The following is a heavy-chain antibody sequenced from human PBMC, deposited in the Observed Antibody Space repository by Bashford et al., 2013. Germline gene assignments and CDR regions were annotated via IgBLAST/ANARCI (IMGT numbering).Heavy chain of an antibody. CDR1: GGTFSSYA. CDR3: ARVILVGATSYYGMDV. D-gene: IGHD1-26*01. Sequence: SVKVSCKASGGTFSSYAISWVRQAPGQGLEWMGGIIPIFGTANYAQKFQGRVTITADESTSTAYMELSSLRSEDTAVYYCARVILVGATSYYGMDVVGPRDHGHRLL. V-gene: IGHV1-69*13. J-gene: IGHJ6*02. CDR2: IIPIFGTA.